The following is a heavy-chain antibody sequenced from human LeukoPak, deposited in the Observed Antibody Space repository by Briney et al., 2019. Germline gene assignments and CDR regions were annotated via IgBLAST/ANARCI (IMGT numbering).Heavy chain of an antibody. CDR3: ASPRYGSGSSYWFDP. V-gene: IGHV4-39*01. Sequence: PSETLSLTCTVSGGSISSSSYYWGWIRQPPGKGLEWIGSIYYSGSTYYNPSLKSRVTISVDTSKNQFSLKLSSVTAADTAVYYCASPRYGSGSSYWFDPWGQGTLVTVFS. J-gene: IGHJ5*02. CDR1: GGSISSSSYY. CDR2: IYYSGST. D-gene: IGHD3-10*01.